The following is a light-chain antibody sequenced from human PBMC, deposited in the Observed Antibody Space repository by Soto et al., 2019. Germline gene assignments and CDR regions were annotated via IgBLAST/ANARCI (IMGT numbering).Light chain of an antibody. CDR2: GAS. V-gene: IGKV3-20*01. Sequence: EIGLTQSPDTLSLSPGERATLSCRTSQSVSSNYLAWYQQKPDQAPRLLIYGASSRATGIPDRFSGSGSGTDFTLTISRLEPEDLAVYYCQQYGTSHRTFGQGTKVDIK. CDR1: QSVSSNY. CDR3: QQYGTSHRT. J-gene: IGKJ1*01.